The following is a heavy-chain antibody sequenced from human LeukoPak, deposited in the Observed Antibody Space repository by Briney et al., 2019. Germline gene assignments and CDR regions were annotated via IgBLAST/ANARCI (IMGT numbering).Heavy chain of an antibody. D-gene: IGHD2-2*01. CDR3: AKCFRYCSSTSCYGHYYYYYMDV. V-gene: IGHV3-23*01. J-gene: IGHJ6*03. CDR1: GLTFSSYA. CDR2: ISGSGGST. Sequence: GGSLRLSCAASGLTFSSYAMSWVRQAPGKGLEWVSAISGSGGSTYYADSVKGRFTISRDNSKNTLYLQMNSLRAEDTAVYYCAKCFRYCSSTSCYGHYYYYYMDVWGKGTTVTVSS.